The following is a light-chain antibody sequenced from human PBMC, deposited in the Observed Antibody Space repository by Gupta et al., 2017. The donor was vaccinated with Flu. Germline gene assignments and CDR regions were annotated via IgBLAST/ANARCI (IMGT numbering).Light chain of an antibody. Sequence: TTTCGVSSGSVYTSYYPRWYPQTAGQALRKLIYSTNNRSSGVPARFSGSISGNKAALTITGAQEAEESDYYCGLDRGSGMEVFGGGTKLTVL. CDR2: STN. CDR3: GLDRGSGMEV. CDR1: SGSVYTSYY. V-gene: IGLV8-61*01. J-gene: IGLJ3*02.